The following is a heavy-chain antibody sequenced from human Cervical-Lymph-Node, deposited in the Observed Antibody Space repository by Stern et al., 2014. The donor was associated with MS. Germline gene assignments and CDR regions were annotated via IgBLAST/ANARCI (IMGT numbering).Heavy chain of an antibody. CDR1: GGTFSNNA. Sequence: VQLVESGAEVKKPGSSVKVSCKASGGTFSNNAISWVRQAPGQGLEWMGGIIPIFGRANYAQKFEGRVTITADMSTTTAYMELSSLRSDDTAVYYCARVNSSAWYYSYYGMDVGGQGTTGTVSS. V-gene: IGHV1-69*06. CDR3: ARVNSSAWYYSYYGMDV. D-gene: IGHD6-19*01. J-gene: IGHJ6*02. CDR2: IIPIFGRA.